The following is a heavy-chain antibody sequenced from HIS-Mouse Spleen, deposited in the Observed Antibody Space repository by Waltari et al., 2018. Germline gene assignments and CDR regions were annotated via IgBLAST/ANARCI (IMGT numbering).Heavy chain of an antibody. CDR3: AKASSGWLDY. CDR2: ISYDGINK. J-gene: IGHJ4*02. Sequence: QVQLVESGGGVVQPGRSLRLSCAASGFTFSSYGMHWVRQAPGKGLEWVAVISYDGINKYYAESVKGRFTISRDNSKNTLYLQMNSLRAEDTAVYYCAKASSGWLDYWGQGTLVTVSS. V-gene: IGHV3-30*18. D-gene: IGHD6-19*01. CDR1: GFTFSSYG.